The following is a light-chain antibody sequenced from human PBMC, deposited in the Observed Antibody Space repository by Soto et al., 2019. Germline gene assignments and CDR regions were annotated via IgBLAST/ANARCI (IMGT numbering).Light chain of an antibody. CDR3: SSYTSSSTLSTYV. V-gene: IGLV2-14*03. Sequence: QSVLTQPASVSGSPGQSITISCTGTSSDVGGYNYVSWYQHHPGKAPKLMIYDVSNRPSGVSNRFSGSKSGNTASQIISGLQAEDEADYYCSSYTSSSTLSTYVFGTG. CDR1: SSDVGGYNY. CDR2: DVS. J-gene: IGLJ1*01.